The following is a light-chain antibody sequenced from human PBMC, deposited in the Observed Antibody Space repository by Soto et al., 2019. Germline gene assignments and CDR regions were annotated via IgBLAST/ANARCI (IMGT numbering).Light chain of an antibody. CDR3: QQSKSFPLT. Sequence: DIQMTQSPSSVSASVGDRVTITCRASQDINSWLTWYQQKPGKAPKVLIYIASRLQPGVPSRFSGRGSGTDFSLTISNLQPEDFATSFCQQSKSFPLTFGGGTKVEIK. J-gene: IGKJ4*01. CDR1: QDINSW. CDR2: IAS. V-gene: IGKV1-12*01.